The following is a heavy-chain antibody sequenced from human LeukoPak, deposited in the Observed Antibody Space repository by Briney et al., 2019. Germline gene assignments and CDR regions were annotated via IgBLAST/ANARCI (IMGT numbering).Heavy chain of an antibody. J-gene: IGHJ4*02. CDR1: GYTFTGYY. CDR3: ARVDDFWSGSDY. Sequence: GASVKVSCKASGYTFTGYYMHWVRQAPGRGLEWMGRINPNSGGTNYAQKFQGRVTMTRDTSISTAYMELSRLRSDDTAVYYCARVDDFWSGSDYWGQGTLVTVSS. V-gene: IGHV1-2*06. D-gene: IGHD3-3*01. CDR2: INPNSGGT.